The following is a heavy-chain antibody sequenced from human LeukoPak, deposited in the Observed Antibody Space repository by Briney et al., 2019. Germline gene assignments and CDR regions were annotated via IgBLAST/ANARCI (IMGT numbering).Heavy chain of an antibody. CDR2: IIATLDTA. V-gene: IGHV1-69*08. Sequence: SVKVSCKASGGSFSDYSISWVRQAPGQGLEWMGRIIATLDTAHYAQKFQGRFTITADKSTTTVYMELSSLRSDDTAVYYCARDTRGGSLWSGYSYGIDVWGQGTTVTVSS. CDR3: ARDTRGGSLWSGYSYGIDV. D-gene: IGHD3-3*01. J-gene: IGHJ6*02. CDR1: GGSFSDYS.